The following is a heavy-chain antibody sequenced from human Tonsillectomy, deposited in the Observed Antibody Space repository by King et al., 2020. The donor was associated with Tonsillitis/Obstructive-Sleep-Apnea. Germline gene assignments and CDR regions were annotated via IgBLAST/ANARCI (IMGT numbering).Heavy chain of an antibody. J-gene: IGHJ6*02. D-gene: IGHD2-21*02. V-gene: IGHV1-2*02. CDR3: ARDALYCGGDCYSPYYGMHV. Sequence: QLVQSGAEVKKPGASVKVSCQASGYTFTGYYMHWVRQAPGQGLEWMGWINPNSGGTNYAQKFQGRVTMTRDTSISTAYMELSRLRSDDTAVYSCARDALYCGGDCYSPYYGMHVWGQGTTVTVSS. CDR1: GYTFTGYY. CDR2: INPNSGGT.